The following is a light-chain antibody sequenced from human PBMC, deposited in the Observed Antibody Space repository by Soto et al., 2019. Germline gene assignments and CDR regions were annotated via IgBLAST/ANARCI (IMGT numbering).Light chain of an antibody. Sequence: QSALTQPPSASGSPGQSVTISCTGTSSDVGAYKYVSWYQQHPGKAPKLMIYDVTKRPSGVPDRFSGSKSGNTASLTISGLQAEDESDYYCCSFAGTYTIFGGGTKLTVL. CDR3: CSFAGTYTI. CDR2: DVT. CDR1: SSDVGAYKY. J-gene: IGLJ2*01. V-gene: IGLV2-11*01.